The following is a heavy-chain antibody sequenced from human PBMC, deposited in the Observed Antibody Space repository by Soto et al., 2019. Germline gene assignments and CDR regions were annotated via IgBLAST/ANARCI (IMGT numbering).Heavy chain of an antibody. CDR3: ARDHPITIFGVVNGDYYYYGMDV. CDR2: IIPIFGTA. Sequence: QVQLVQSGAEVKKPGSSVKVSCKASGGTFSSYAISWVRQAPGQGLEWMGVIIPIFGTANYAQKFQGRVTITADESTSTAYMELSSLRSEDTAVYYCARDHPITIFGVVNGDYYYYGMDVWGQGTTVTVSS. CDR1: GGTFSSYA. V-gene: IGHV1-69*01. J-gene: IGHJ6*02. D-gene: IGHD3-3*01.